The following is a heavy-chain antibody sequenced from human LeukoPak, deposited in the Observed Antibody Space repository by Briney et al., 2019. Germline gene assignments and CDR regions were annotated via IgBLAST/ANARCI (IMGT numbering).Heavy chain of an antibody. CDR1: RYTFTTYG. D-gene: IGHD6-13*01. CDR2: ISAYNGNT. J-gene: IGHJ3*02. V-gene: IGHV1-18*01. CDR3: ASFGAAAGTQNSGNDAFDI. Sequence: GPVILSCKTSRYTFTTYGISSGRQAPGQQGKGRRGISAYNGNTNYVQEFQGRVTMTRDTSTSTVYMELSSLRCEGTAVYYCASFGAAAGTQNSGNDAFDIWGQGTMITVSS.